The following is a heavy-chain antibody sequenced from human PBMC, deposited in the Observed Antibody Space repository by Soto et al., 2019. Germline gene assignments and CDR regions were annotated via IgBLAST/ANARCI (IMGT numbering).Heavy chain of an antibody. CDR1: SIRTYY. V-gene: IGHV4-59*08. J-gene: IGHJ4*02. CDR2: IYYSGST. CDR3: ARRYGSGFDY. Sequence: PSETLSLTCTAGSIRTYYWNWIRRPPGKGLEWIGYIYYSGSTNYNPSLKSRVTISVDTSNNQFSLKLSSVTAADTAVYYCARRYGSGFDYWGQGTLVTVSS. D-gene: IGHD5-18*01.